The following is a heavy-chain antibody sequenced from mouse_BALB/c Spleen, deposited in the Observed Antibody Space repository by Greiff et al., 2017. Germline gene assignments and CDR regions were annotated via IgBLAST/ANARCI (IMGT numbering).Heavy chain of an antibody. J-gene: IGHJ3*01. CDR3: AQYGTTSHVPFAY. Sequence: EVKLMESGGGLVQPGGSRKLSCAASGFTFSSFGMHWVRQAPEKGLEWVAYISSGSSTIYYADTVKGRFTISRDNPKNTLFLQMTSLRSEDTAMYYCAQYGTTSHVPFAYWGQGTLVTVSA. CDR1: GFTFSSFG. V-gene: IGHV5-17*02. D-gene: IGHD1-1*01. CDR2: ISSGSSTI.